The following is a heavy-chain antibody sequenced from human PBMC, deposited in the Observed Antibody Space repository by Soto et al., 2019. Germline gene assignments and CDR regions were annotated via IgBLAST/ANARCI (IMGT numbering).Heavy chain of an antibody. D-gene: IGHD3-10*01. CDR2: IYWVGDK. Sequence: QITLKESGRTLVKPTQTLTLTCTFSGFSLSTSGVGVGWIRQPPGKALEWLALIYWVGDKRYSPSLKSRLTVTKDTANDAVVLTMSNLDPVDTATYYCSHLASYYTVDWFAPWGQGILVTVSS. CDR3: SHLASYYTVDWFAP. CDR1: GFSLSTSGVG. J-gene: IGHJ5*02. V-gene: IGHV2-5*02.